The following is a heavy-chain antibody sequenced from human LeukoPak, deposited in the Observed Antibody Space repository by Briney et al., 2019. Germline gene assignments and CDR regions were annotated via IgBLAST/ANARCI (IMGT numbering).Heavy chain of an antibody. V-gene: IGHV1-69*13. D-gene: IGHD1-26*01. J-gene: IGHJ4*02. CDR1: GGTFSSYA. Sequence: ASVKVSCKASGGTFSSYAINWVRQAPGQGLEWMGGIIPIFGTANYAQKFQGRVTITADESTSTAYMELSSLRSEDTAVYYCAREVGRGFDYWGQGTLVTVSS. CDR2: IIPIFGTA. CDR3: AREVGRGFDY.